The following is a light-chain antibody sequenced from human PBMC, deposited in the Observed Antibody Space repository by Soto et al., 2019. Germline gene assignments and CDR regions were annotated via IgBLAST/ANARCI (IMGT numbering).Light chain of an antibody. Sequence: DIVLTQSPGTLSLSPGERSTLSCRASQSVSSSYLAWYQQKPGQAPRLLIYGASSRATGIPDRFSGSGSGTDFTLTISRLEPEDFAVYYCQQYGSSRWTFGQGTKVDIK. J-gene: IGKJ1*01. CDR3: QQYGSSRWT. CDR1: QSVSSSY. CDR2: GAS. V-gene: IGKV3-20*01.